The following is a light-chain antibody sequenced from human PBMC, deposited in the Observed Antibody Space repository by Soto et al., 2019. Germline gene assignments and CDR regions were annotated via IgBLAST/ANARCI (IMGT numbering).Light chain of an antibody. CDR1: QSISDW. J-gene: IGKJ1*01. CDR3: LQYDSFWPFGERHDSLWT. CDR2: KPS. Sequence: DIQMTQSPSTLSASVGDRVTITCRASQSISDWLAWYQQKPGKSPKLLIYKPSSLESGVPSRFSGSGSGKEFTLTISSLQPDDFETYYCLQYDSFWPFGERHDSLWTFGQGTKVE. V-gene: IGKV1-5*03.